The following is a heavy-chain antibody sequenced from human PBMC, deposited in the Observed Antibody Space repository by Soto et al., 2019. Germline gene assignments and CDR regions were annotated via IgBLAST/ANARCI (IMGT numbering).Heavy chain of an antibody. V-gene: IGHV4-59*01. CDR2: IYYSGST. J-gene: IGHJ6*02. CDR1: GGSISSYY. D-gene: IGHD6-13*01. Sequence: SETLSLTCTVSGGSISSYYWSWIRQPPGKGLEWIGYIYYSGSTNYNPSLKSRVTISVDTSKNQFSLKLSSVTAADTAVYYCARLLRLAAAGTKVYYYGMDVWGQGTTVTVSS. CDR3: ARLLRLAAAGTKVYYYGMDV.